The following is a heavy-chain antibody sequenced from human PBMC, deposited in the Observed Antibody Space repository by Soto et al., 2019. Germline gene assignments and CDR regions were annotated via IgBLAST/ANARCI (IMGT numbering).Heavy chain of an antibody. V-gene: IGHV4-59*01. CDR2: IYYSGST. Sequence: QVQLQESGPGLVKPSETLSLTCTVSGGSISSYYWSWIRQPPGKGLEWIGYIYYSGSTNYNPSLKLRFPISVDTSNNKFSLQLRSVTAADTAVDYCARGLEMNYVWGSYRFWGGAFDIWVQGTMVTVSS. J-gene: IGHJ3*02. D-gene: IGHD3-16*02. CDR1: GGSISSYY. CDR3: ARGLEMNYVWGSYRFWGGAFDI.